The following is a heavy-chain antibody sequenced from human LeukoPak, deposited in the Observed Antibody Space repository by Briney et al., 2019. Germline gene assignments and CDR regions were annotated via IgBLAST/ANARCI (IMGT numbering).Heavy chain of an antibody. CDR1: GFTFSSYS. CDR2: ISSSSSYI. CDR3: ARDSSFDFGVVITPSSLGY. V-gene: IGHV3-21*01. Sequence: GGSLRLSCVASGFTFSSYSMNWVRQAPGKGLEWVSSISSSSSYIYYADSVKGRFTISRDNAKNSLYLQMNSLGAEDTAVYYCARDSSFDFGVVITPSSLGYWGQGTLVTVCS. J-gene: IGHJ4*02. D-gene: IGHD3-3*01.